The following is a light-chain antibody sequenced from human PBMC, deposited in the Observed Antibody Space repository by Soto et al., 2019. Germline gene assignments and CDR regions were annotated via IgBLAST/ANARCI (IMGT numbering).Light chain of an antibody. V-gene: IGLV1-40*01. CDR1: SSNIGAGYD. CDR2: GNS. J-gene: IGLJ1*01. Sequence: QSVLTQPPSVSGAPGQRVTISCTGSSSNIGAGYDVHWYQQLPGTAPKLLIYGNSNRPSGVPDRFSGSKSGTSASLAITGLQAEDEAYYYCQSYDSSLSGSYVFGTGTKLTVL. CDR3: QSYDSSLSGSYV.